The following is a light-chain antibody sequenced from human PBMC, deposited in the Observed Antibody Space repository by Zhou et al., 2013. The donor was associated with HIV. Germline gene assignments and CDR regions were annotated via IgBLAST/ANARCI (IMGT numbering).Light chain of an antibody. J-gene: IGKJ1*01. CDR1: QGISNY. V-gene: IGKV1-27*01. CDR3: QNYNSAPTWT. Sequence: DIQMTQSPSSLSASLGDKVTITCRASQGISNYLAWYQQRPGRVPKLLIYSASTLQSGVPSRFGGSGSGTDFTLTISSLQPEDVATYYCQNYNSAPTWTFGQGTKVEIK. CDR2: SAS.